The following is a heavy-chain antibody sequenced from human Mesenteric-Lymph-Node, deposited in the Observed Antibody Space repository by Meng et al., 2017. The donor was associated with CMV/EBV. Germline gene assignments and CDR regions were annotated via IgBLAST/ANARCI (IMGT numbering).Heavy chain of an antibody. CDR2: IYWDDDK. J-gene: IGHJ4*02. D-gene: IGHD6-13*01. Sequence: QITLKESGPTLVNPTQTLTLTCTFSGFSPSTSGVGLGWIRQPPGKALEWLALIYWDDDKRYSPSLKSRLTITKDTSKNQVVLTMTNMDPVDTATYYCAHSSGIAAAGPFYFDYWGQGTLVTVSS. CDR3: AHSSGIAAAGPFYFDY. CDR1: GFSPSTSGVG. V-gene: IGHV2-5*02.